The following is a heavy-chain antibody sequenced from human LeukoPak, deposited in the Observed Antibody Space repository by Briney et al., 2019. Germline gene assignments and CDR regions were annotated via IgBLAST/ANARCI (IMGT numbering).Heavy chain of an antibody. Sequence: GGSLRLSCATSGFTFNSFGMHWARQAPGKGLEWVAFIRYDGSNKYYADSVKGRFTISRDNSKNTLYLQMNSLRAEDTAVYYCAELGITMIGGVWGKGTTVTISS. CDR3: AELGITMIGGV. CDR1: GFTFNSFG. CDR2: IRYDGSNK. D-gene: IGHD3-10*02. J-gene: IGHJ6*04. V-gene: IGHV3-30*02.